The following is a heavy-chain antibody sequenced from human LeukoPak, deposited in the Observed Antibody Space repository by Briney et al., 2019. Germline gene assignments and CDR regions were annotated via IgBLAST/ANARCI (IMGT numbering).Heavy chain of an antibody. V-gene: IGHV1-18*01. CDR1: GYTFTSYG. CDR2: ISAYNGNT. Sequence: ASVKVSCKASGYTFTSYGISWVRQAPGQGLEWMGWISAYNGNTNYAQELQGRVTMTTDTSTSTAYMELRSLRSDDTAVYYCARPTISHYYYGMDVWGQGTTVTVSS. D-gene: IGHD2-2*01. J-gene: IGHJ6*02. CDR3: ARPTISHYYYGMDV.